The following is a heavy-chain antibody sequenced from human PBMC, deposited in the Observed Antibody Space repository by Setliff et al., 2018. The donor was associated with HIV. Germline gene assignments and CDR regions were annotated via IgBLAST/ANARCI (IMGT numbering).Heavy chain of an antibody. CDR2: IRSKAYGGTT. CDR3: TREGKHQLADAFDI. CDR1: GFTFGDYG. D-gene: IGHD2-2*01. V-gene: IGHV3-49*04. J-gene: IGHJ3*02. Sequence: GGSLRLSCTASGFTFGDYGMSWVRQAPGKGLEWVGFIRSKAYGGTTEYAASVKGRFTISRDDSKSIAYLQMNSLKTEDTAVYYCTREGKHQLADAFDIWGQGTMVTVSS.